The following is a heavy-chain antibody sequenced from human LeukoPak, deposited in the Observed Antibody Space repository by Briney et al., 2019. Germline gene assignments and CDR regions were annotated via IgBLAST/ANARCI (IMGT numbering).Heavy chain of an antibody. CDR1: GFTFDDYA. D-gene: IGHD6-13*01. J-gene: IGHJ4*02. CDR3: AKDGSSSWPGDFDY. CDR2: ISWNSGSI. Sequence: PGGSLRLSCAASGFTFDDYAMHWVRQAPGKGLEWVSGISWNSGSIGCADSVKGRFTISRDNAKNSLYLQMNSLRAEDTALYYCAKDGSSSWPGDFDYWGQGTLVTVSS. V-gene: IGHV3-9*01.